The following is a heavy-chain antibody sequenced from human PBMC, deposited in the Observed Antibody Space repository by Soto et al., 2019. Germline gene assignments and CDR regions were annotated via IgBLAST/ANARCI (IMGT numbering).Heavy chain of an antibody. Sequence: QMQLVQSGTEVKKPGASVKLSCKASGYTFLDFYIHWVRQAPGQGLEWMGFINPSGGGTTYAQQFQGRLTMTRDTSTSTVYMELISLRSEDTAIYYCARDKPFSAGYWGQGTLVT. CDR2: INPSGGGT. CDR1: GYTFLDFY. V-gene: IGHV1-46*01. J-gene: IGHJ4*02. CDR3: ARDKPFSAGY. D-gene: IGHD3-3*02.